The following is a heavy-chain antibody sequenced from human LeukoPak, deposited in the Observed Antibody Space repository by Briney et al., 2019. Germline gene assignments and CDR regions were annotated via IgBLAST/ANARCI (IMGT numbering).Heavy chain of an antibody. V-gene: IGHV3-30-3*01. CDR2: ISYEGSNK. CDR3: ARDRGYSGYDEGVDY. D-gene: IGHD5-12*01. CDR1: GFTFSSYA. Sequence: PGSSLRLSCAASGFTFSSYAMHWVRQAPAKGLEWVDVISYEGSNKYYADCVKGRFTISRDNSKNTLYLQMNSLRAEDTAVYYCARDRGYSGYDEGVDYWGQGTLVTVSS. J-gene: IGHJ4*02.